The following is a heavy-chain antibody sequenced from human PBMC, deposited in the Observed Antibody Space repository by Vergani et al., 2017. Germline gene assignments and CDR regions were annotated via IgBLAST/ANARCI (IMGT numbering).Heavy chain of an antibody. CDR1: GGSISSSSYF. V-gene: IGHV4-39*01. Sequence: QLQLQESGPGLVKPSETLSLTCSVSGGSISSSSYFWGWIRQPPGQGLEWIGSIYYSGRTYYNPSLKSRVTISVDTSKNQFSLKLSSVTAADMAVYYCARHPRAYCGGDCYDDWGQGTPVTVSS. CDR3: ARHPRAYCGGDCYDD. D-gene: IGHD2-21*02. J-gene: IGHJ4*02. CDR2: IYYSGRT.